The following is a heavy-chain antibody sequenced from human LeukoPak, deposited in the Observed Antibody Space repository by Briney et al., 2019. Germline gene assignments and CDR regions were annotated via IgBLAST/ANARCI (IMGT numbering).Heavy chain of an antibody. CDR1: GFTFSSYW. D-gene: IGHD5-24*01. J-gene: IGHJ4*02. Sequence: QSGGSLRLSCAASGFTFSSYWMNWVRQAPGKGLVWVSRIASDGSSTTYADSVKGRFSISRDNAKNSLYLQMNSLRVEDTAVYYCAKEGRSLQTYWGQGTLVTVSS. CDR3: AKEGRSLQTY. CDR2: IASDGSST. V-gene: IGHV3-74*01.